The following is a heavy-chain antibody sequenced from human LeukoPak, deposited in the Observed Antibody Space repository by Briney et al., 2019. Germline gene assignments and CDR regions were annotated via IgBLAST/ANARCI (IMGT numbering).Heavy chain of an antibody. CDR2: ISGSGDRT. V-gene: IGHV3-23*01. CDR3: AKIQGYFDY. CDR1: GFSLSSYG. Sequence: GGTLRLSCAASGFSLSSYGMSWVRQAPGKGLVWVSAISGSGDRTYYADSVKGRFTISRDNPRNTLYLQLNSLRAEDTAVYYCAKIQGYFDYWGQGALVTVSS. J-gene: IGHJ4*02.